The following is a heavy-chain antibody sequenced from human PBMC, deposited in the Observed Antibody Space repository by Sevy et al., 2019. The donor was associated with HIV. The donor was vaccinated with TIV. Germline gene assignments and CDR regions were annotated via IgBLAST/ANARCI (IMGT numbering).Heavy chain of an antibody. D-gene: IGHD3-3*01. CDR2: IKQDGSEK. Sequence: GGSLRLSCAASGFTFSSYWMSWVRQAPGKGLEWVANIKQDGSEKYYVDSVKGRFTISRDNAKNSLYLQMNSLRAEDTAVYYGARARSDFWSGYYWGGGAYYFDYWGQGTLVTVSS. CDR3: ARARSDFWSGYYWGGGAYYFDY. V-gene: IGHV3-7*04. CDR1: GFTFSSYW. J-gene: IGHJ4*02.